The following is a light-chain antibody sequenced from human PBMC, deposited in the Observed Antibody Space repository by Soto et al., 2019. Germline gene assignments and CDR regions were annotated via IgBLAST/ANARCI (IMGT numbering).Light chain of an antibody. V-gene: IGLV2-8*01. CDR2: EVS. CDR1: SSDVGGYNY. Sequence: QSALTQPPSASGSPGQSVTISCTGTSSDVGGYNYVSWYQQHPGKAPKLMIYEVSKRPSGVPDRFSGSKSGTTASLTVSGLQDEDEADYYCNSYAGSNNWVFGGGTKLTVL. J-gene: IGLJ3*02. CDR3: NSYAGSNNWV.